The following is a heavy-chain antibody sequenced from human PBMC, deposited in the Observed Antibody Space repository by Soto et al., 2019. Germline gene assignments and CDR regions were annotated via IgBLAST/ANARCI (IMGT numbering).Heavy chain of an antibody. Sequence: KPSETLSLTCTVSGGSISSYYWSWIRQPPGKGLEWIGYIYYSGSTNYNPSLKSRVTISVDTSKNQFSLKLSSVTAADTAVYYCAGQSDYGDPDAFDIWGQGTMVTVSS. CDR3: AGQSDYGDPDAFDI. CDR2: IYYSGST. J-gene: IGHJ3*02. V-gene: IGHV4-59*08. D-gene: IGHD4-17*01. CDR1: GGSISSYY.